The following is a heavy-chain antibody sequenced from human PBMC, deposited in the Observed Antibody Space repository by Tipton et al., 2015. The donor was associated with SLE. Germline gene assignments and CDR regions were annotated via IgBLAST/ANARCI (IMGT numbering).Heavy chain of an antibody. V-gene: IGHV4-59*01. D-gene: IGHD1-26*01. CDR3: ARRSRVEEELQS. J-gene: IGHJ1*01. Sequence: TLSLTCTVSGGSISSYYWSWIRQPPGKGLEWMGYIYNSVPANYNPSLKSRITISVDTSKKEFSLRLRTVTAADTAVYYCARRSRVEEELQSWGQGALVTVPS. CDR1: GGSISSYY. CDR2: IYNSVPA.